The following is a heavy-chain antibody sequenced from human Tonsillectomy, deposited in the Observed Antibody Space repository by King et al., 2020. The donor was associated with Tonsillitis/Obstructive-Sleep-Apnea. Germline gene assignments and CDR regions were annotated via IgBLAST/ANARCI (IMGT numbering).Heavy chain of an antibody. V-gene: IGHV1-3*01. CDR1: GYTFTSYA. Sequence: QLVQSGAEVKKPGASVKVSCKASGYTFTSYAMHWVRQAPGQRLEWMGWINAGNGNTKYSQKFQGRVTITRDTSASTAYMELSSLRSEDTAVYYCARATDRWSGATGSAFDIWGQGTMVTVSS. CDR2: INAGNGNT. D-gene: IGHD1-26*01. J-gene: IGHJ3*02. CDR3: ARATDRWSGATGSAFDI.